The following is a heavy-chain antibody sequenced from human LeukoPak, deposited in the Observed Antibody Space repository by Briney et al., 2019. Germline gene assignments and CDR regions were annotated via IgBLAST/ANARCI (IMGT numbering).Heavy chain of an antibody. CDR3: ARDRDSSDPQYYYYGMDV. V-gene: IGHV1-18*01. J-gene: IGHJ6*02. CDR1: GYTFTSYG. CDR2: ISAYNGNT. Sequence: ASVKVSCKASGYTFTSYGISWVRQAPGQGLEWMGWISAYNGNTNYAQKLQGRVTMTTDTSTSTAYMELRSLRSDDTAVYYCARDRDSSDPQYYYYGMDVWGQGTMVTVSS. D-gene: IGHD3-22*01.